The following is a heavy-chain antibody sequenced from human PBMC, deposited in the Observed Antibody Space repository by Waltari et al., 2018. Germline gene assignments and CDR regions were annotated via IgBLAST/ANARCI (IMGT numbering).Heavy chain of an antibody. CDR1: GYSISSGYY. D-gene: IGHD3-3*02. V-gene: IGHV4-38-2*01. CDR2: IYHSGST. Sequence: QVQLQESGPGLVKPSETLSLTCAVSGYSISSGYYWGWIRQPPGKGLEWIGSIYHSGSTYYNPSLKSRVTISVDTSKNQFSLKLSSVTAADTAVYYCARRNFGVVIHFDYWGQGTLVTVSS. CDR3: ARRNFGVVIHFDY. J-gene: IGHJ4*02.